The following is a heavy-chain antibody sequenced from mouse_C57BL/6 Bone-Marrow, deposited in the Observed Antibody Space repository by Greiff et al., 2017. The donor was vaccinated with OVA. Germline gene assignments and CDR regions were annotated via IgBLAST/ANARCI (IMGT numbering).Heavy chain of an antibody. D-gene: IGHD4-1*01. CDR1: GFTFSSYA. Sequence: EVQGVESGGGLVKPGGSLKLSCAASGFTFSSYAMSWVRQTPEKRLEWVATISDGGSYTYYPDNVKGRFTISRDKAKNNLYLQMSHLKSEDTAMYYCARDLTGTWFADWGQGTLVTVSA. J-gene: IGHJ3*01. CDR3: ARDLTGTWFAD. V-gene: IGHV5-4*01. CDR2: ISDGGSYT.